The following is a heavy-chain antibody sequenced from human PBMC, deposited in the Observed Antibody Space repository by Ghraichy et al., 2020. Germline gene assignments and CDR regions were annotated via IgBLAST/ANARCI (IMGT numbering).Heavy chain of an antibody. Sequence: SQTLSLTCAVYGGSFSGYYWSWIRQPPGKGLEWIGEINHSGSTNYNPSLKSRVTISVDTSKNQFFLNLSSVTAADTAVFYCARVRVTATPYYYGMDVWGQGTTVTVSS. D-gene: IGHD2-21*02. CDR2: INHSGST. J-gene: IGHJ6*02. CDR1: GGSFSGYY. CDR3: ARVRVTATPYYYGMDV. V-gene: IGHV4-34*01.